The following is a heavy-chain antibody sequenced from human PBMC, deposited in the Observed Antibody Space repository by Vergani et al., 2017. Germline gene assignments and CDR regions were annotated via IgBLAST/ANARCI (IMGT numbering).Heavy chain of an antibody. V-gene: IGHV1-18*01. Sequence: QSQLVQSGDEVKKPGASVKVSCKASGYTFTSYGISWVRQAPGQGLEWMGWISAYNGNTNYAQKLQGRVTITTDTSTSTAYMELRSLGSDDTAVYYCAGDPYHGGPYQFDYWGQGTLVTVSS. D-gene: IGHD4-23*01. CDR3: AGDPYHGGPYQFDY. J-gene: IGHJ4*02. CDR1: GYTFTSYG. CDR2: ISAYNGNT.